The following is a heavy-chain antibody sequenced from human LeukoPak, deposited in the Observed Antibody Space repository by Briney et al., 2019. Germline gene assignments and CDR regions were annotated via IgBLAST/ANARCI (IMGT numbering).Heavy chain of an antibody. CDR3: ARDVWQQVPILDH. D-gene: IGHD3-16*01. J-gene: IGHJ4*02. V-gene: IGHV3-7*01. Sequence: GGSLRLSCAASGFTFNRYWMSWVRQAPGKELQWVANIKQDGSAKYYVDSVKGRFTISRDNAKNSLYLQMHSLRVEDTAVYYCARDVWQQVPILDHWGQGTLVTVSS. CDR1: GFTFNRYW. CDR2: IKQDGSAK.